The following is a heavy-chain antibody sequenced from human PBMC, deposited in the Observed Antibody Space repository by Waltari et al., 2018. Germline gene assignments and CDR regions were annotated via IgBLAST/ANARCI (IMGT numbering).Heavy chain of an antibody. CDR1: RDAVTEHY. J-gene: IGHJ4*02. V-gene: IGHV1-2*02. D-gene: IGHD2-21*02. CDR3: AREYCGGDCRLFDY. Sequence: LVQSGAEVMKPGASVRVSCKASRDAVTEHYLPWVRQAPGQGLEGMGWVNPNGGGTNYAQRFAGRITVTWDASITTAYMEFSRLTSGDTAVYFCAREYCGGDCRLFDYWGQGTPVTVSS. CDR2: VNPNGGGT.